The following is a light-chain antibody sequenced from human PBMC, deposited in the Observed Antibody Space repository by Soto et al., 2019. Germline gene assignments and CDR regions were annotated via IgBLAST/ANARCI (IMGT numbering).Light chain of an antibody. V-gene: IGKV3-20*01. Sequence: EIVLTQSPDTLSLSPGERATLSCRASQSVSKNYLSCYQQKPGQAPRLRIYTASTRATGIPDRFSVSGSGTDFTLTISRLELEAFAVYYCQRYGSPTPRYTFGQGTKLEIK. CDR1: QSVSKNY. CDR3: QRYGSPTPRYT. J-gene: IGKJ2*01. CDR2: TAS.